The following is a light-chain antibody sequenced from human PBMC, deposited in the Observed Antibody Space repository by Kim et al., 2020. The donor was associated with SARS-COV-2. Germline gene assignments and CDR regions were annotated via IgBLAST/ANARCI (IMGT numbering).Light chain of an antibody. Sequence: VSPGERATLSCRASQSVSNKWAWYQQRPGQSPRLLIYGASTRATGIPARFSGSGSGTEFTLTISSLQSEDFAVYFCQQYNNWPPYTFGQGTKLEI. CDR2: GAS. CDR3: QQYNNWPPYT. V-gene: IGKV3-15*01. J-gene: IGKJ2*01. CDR1: QSVSNK.